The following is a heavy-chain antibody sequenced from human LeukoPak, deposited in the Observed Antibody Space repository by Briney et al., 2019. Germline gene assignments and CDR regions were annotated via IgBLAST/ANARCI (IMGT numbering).Heavy chain of an antibody. CDR1: GGSISSYD. CDR2: IYTRGST. D-gene: IGHD6-13*01. V-gene: IGHV4-4*07. CDR3: ARLSSSWYQDWYFDL. J-gene: IGHJ2*01. Sequence: SETLSLICTVSGGSISSYDWSWIRQPAGKALEWIGRIYTRGSTNYNPSLKSRVSMSVDTSKKQFSLKLSSVTAADTAVYYCARLSSSWYQDWYFDLWGRGTLVTVSS.